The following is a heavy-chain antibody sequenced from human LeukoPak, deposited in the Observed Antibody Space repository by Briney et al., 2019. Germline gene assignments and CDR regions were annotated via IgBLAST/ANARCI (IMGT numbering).Heavy chain of an antibody. CDR1: GGSISSYY. CDR3: ARDGEMGTIENYFDY. V-gene: IGHV4-4*07. CDR2: MYTSGST. D-gene: IGHD5-24*01. J-gene: IGHJ4*02. Sequence: PSETLSLTCTVSGGSISSYYWSWIRQPAGKGLQWIGRMYTSGSTNYNPSLKSRVTMSVDTSKNQFSLKLSSVTAADTAVYYCARDGEMGTIENYFDYWGQGTLVTVSS.